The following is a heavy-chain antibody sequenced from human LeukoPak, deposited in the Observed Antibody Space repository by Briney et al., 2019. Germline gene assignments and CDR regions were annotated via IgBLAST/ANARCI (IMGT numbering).Heavy chain of an antibody. CDR1: GFTFSSSA. D-gene: IGHD2-15*01. CDR3: AKQLGYCSDGSCYFPY. V-gene: IGHV3-23*01. J-gene: IGHJ4*02. Sequence: GGSLRLSCAASGFTFSSSAMSGVRQAPGEGLEWVSAISNNGGYTYYADSVQGRFTISRDNSKSTLCLQMNSLRAEDTAVYYCAKQLGYCSDGSCYFPYWGQGTLVTVSS. CDR2: ISNNGGYT.